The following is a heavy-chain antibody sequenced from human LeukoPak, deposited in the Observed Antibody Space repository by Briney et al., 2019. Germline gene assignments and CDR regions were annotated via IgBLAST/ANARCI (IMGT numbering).Heavy chain of an antibody. D-gene: IGHD3-22*01. V-gene: IGHV4-4*09. J-gene: IGHJ3*02. CDR3: ARQYYYDSSGYYRDAFDI. CDR1: GGSISSYY. Sequence: SETLSLTCTVSGGSISSYYWSWIRQPLGKGLEWIGYIYTSGTTNYNPSLKSRVTISVDTSKNQFSLKLSSVTAAGTAVYYCARQYYYDSSGYYRDAFDIWGQGTMVTVSS. CDR2: IYTSGTT.